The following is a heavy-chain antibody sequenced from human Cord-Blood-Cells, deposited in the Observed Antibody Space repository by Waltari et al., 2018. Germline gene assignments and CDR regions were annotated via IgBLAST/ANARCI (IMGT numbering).Heavy chain of an antibody. V-gene: IGHV4-34*01. J-gene: IGHJ3*02. D-gene: IGHD1-26*01. Sequence: QVQLQQWGAGRLKPSAPLSLTCAVDGGSFSGYYSRWIRQPPGKGLEWIGEINHSGSTNYNPSLKSRVTISVDTSKNQFSLKLSSVTAADTAVYYCARVRLVGADGRYAFDIWGQGTMVTVSS. CDR3: ARVRLVGADGRYAFDI. CDR1: GGSFSGYY. CDR2: INHSGST.